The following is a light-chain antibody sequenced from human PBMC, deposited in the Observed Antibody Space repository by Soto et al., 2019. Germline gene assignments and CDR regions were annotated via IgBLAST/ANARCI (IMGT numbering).Light chain of an antibody. Sequence: QSALTQPASVSGSPGQSITISCTGASSDVGDYSYVSWYQHQPGQAPELLIYEVSNRPSGVSHRFSGSKSGNTASLTISGLQAEDEADYYCCSFTSISTGVLFGGGTKVTVL. CDR1: SSDVGDYSY. CDR2: EVS. V-gene: IGLV2-14*01. J-gene: IGLJ2*01. CDR3: CSFTSISTGVL.